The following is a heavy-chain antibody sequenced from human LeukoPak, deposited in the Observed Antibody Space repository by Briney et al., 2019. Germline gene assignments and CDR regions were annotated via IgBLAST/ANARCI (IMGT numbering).Heavy chain of an antibody. J-gene: IGHJ1*01. CDR2: IDPSDYYP. CDR3: ARHERTYYDASGYIVAEFFQH. V-gene: IGHV5-10-1*01. D-gene: IGHD3-22*01. CDR1: GYSFTSYY. Sequence: VESLKISCKGSGYSFTSYYIAWVRQMPGKGLEWMGRIDPSDYYPNYSPSFQGHVTISVDKSINTAYLQWSSLKASDTAMYYCARHERTYYDASGYIVAEFFQHWGQGTLVSVSS.